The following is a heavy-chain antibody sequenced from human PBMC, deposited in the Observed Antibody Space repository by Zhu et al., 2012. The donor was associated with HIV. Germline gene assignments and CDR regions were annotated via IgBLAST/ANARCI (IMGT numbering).Heavy chain of an antibody. CDR1: GGSTSSHY. CDR2: VYYTGTT. D-gene: IGHD3-22*01. J-gene: IGHJ4*02. Sequence: QVQLQESGPGLVKPSETLSLTCSVSGGSTSSHYWSWIRQPPGKGLEWIGYVYYTGTTNYNPSLKSRVTISLDMSKNQFSLKLTSVTAADTAVYYCARLRDTSGYYCPFDYWGQGTLGHRLL. CDR3: ARLRDTSGYYCPFDY. V-gene: IGHV4-59*11.